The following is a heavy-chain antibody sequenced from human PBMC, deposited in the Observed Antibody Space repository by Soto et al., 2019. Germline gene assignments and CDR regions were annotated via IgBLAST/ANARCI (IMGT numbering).Heavy chain of an antibody. CDR3: ATDPAAAGHYYYYGMDV. CDR1: GYTFTSYG. Sequence: QVQLVQSGAEVKKPGASVKVSCKASGYTFTSYGISWVRQAPGQGLEWMGWISAYNGNTNYAQKLQGRVTMTTDTSTSTAYMELRSLRSDDTAVYYCATDPAAAGHYYYYGMDVWGQGTTVTVSS. J-gene: IGHJ6*02. D-gene: IGHD6-13*01. CDR2: ISAYNGNT. V-gene: IGHV1-18*01.